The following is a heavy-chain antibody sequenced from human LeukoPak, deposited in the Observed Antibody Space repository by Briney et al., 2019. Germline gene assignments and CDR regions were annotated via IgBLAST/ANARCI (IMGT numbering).Heavy chain of an antibody. J-gene: IGHJ3*02. D-gene: IGHD2-15*01. CDR1: GYTFTSYG. Sequence: ASVKVSCKASGYTFTSYGISWVRQAPGQGLEWMGWISAYNGITNYAQKLQGRVTMTTDTSTSTAYMELRSLRSDDTAVYYCARPSSSGGSVTTRYAAFDIWGQGTMVTVSS. V-gene: IGHV1-18*01. CDR3: ARPSSSGGSVTTRYAAFDI. CDR2: ISAYNGIT.